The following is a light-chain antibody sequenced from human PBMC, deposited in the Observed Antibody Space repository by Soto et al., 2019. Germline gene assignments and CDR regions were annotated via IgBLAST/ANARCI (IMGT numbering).Light chain of an antibody. V-gene: IGKV3D-15*01. J-gene: IGKJ4*01. Sequence: EIVMTQSPATLSVSPGERATLSCRASQSVDTNLAWYQQKTGHTPRILIYGATTRDTGIPARFSGSGSGTDFTLTINRLQSEDFEVYYCQMYNNWVATFGGGTKVDIK. CDR2: GAT. CDR3: QMYNNWVAT. CDR1: QSVDTN.